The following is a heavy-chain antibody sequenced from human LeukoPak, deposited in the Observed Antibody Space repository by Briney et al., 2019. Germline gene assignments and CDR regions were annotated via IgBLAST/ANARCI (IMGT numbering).Heavy chain of an antibody. CDR1: GGSISSYY. Sequence: SETLSLTCTVSGGSISSYYWGWIRQPPGKGLEWIGSIYYSGSTYYNPSLKSRVTISVDTSKNQFSLKLSSVTAADTAVYYCAGDSSGYYYFDYWGQGTLVTVSS. J-gene: IGHJ4*02. CDR3: AGDSSGYYYFDY. V-gene: IGHV4-39*01. CDR2: IYYSGST. D-gene: IGHD3-22*01.